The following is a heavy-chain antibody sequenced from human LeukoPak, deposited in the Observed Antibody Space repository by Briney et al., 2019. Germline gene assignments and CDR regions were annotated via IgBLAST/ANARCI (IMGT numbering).Heavy chain of an antibody. J-gene: IGHJ4*02. CDR2: FDPEDGET. V-gene: IGHV1-24*01. Sequence: ASVKVSCKVSGYTLTELSMHWARQAPGKGLEWMGGFDPEDGETIYAQKFQGRVTMTEDTSTDTAYMELSSLRSEDTAVYYCARDSTTVTRGWVDYWGQGTLVTVSS. CDR1: GYTLTELS. CDR3: ARDSTTVTRGWVDY. D-gene: IGHD4-17*01.